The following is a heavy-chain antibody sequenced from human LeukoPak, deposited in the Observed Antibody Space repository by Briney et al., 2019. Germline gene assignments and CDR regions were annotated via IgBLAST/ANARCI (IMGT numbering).Heavy chain of an antibody. CDR3: ARGDRVDTAMVRY. V-gene: IGHV3-74*01. D-gene: IGHD5-18*01. Sequence: SGGSLRLSCAASGFTFGIYWMHWVRQAPGKGLVWVSRITSDGSSTSYADSVKGRFTISRDNAKNTLYLQMNSLRAEDTAVYYCARGDRVDTAMVRYWGQGTLVTVSS. CDR1: GFTFGIYW. J-gene: IGHJ4*02. CDR2: ITSDGSST.